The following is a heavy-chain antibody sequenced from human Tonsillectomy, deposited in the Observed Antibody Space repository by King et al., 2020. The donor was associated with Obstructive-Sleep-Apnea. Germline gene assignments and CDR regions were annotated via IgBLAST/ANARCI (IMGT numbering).Heavy chain of an antibody. D-gene: IGHD2-21*02. CDR3: TRPGGDASYYYGMDV. CDR1: GFIISGSA. V-gene: IGHV3-73*02. Sequence: VQLVESGGGLVQPGGSLKLSCAASGFIISGSAMHWVRQASGKGLEWVGRIRSQDNNYATAYAASVKGRFTVSRDDSKNTAYLQMNSLKTEDTAVYYCTRPGGDASYYYGMDVWGQGATVTVSS. CDR2: IRSQDNNYAT. J-gene: IGHJ6*02.